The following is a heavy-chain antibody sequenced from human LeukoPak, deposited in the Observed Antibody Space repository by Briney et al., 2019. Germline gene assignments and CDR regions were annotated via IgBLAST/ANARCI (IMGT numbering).Heavy chain of an antibody. CDR2: SRSKAKSYTT. D-gene: IGHD6-19*01. Sequence: GGSLSLSCAVSGFTFSDHFLDWVRQAPGKGLGWVGRSRSKAKSYTTEYAASVKGRFTISRDDSTNSLYLQINSLKIEDTAIYYCVRVGSVAGSDYLDYWGQGTLVTVSS. J-gene: IGHJ4*02. V-gene: IGHV3-72*01. CDR3: VRVGSVAGSDYLDY. CDR1: GFTFSDHF.